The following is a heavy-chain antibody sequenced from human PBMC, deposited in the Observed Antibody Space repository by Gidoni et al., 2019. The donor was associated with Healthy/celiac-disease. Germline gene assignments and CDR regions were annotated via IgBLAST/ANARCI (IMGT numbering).Heavy chain of an antibody. CDR3: AADSLGIVVVPAAILGLGDYYYYMDV. V-gene: IGHV1-58*01. J-gene: IGHJ6*03. CDR2: IVVGSGNT. CDR1: GFTFTSSA. Sequence: QMQLVQSGPEVKKPGTSVKVSCKASGFTFTSSAVQWVRQARGQRLEWIGWIVVGSGNTNYAQKFQERVTITRDMSTSTAYMELSSLRSEDTAVYYCAADSLGIVVVPAAILGLGDYYYYMDVWGKGTTVTVSS. D-gene: IGHD2-2*02.